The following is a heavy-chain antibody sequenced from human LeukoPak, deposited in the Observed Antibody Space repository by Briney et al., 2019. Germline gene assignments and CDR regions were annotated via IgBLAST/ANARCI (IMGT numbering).Heavy chain of an antibody. J-gene: IGHJ4*02. CDR1: GFTFSTYA. Sequence: AGGSLRLSCAASGFTFSTYAMSWVRQAPGKGLEWVSTISGSGGSTYYADSVKGRFTISRDNSKNTLYLQMNSLRAEDTAVYYCARDKIKGYWGQGTLVTVSS. V-gene: IGHV3-23*01. CDR3: ARDKIKGY. CDR2: ISGSGGST.